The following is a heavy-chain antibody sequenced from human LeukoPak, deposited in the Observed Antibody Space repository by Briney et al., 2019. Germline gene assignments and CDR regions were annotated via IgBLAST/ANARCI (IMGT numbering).Heavy chain of an antibody. Sequence: NKYYADSVKGRFTISRDNSKNTLYLQMNSLRAEDTAVYYCAREDIVVVPAAKYYYYYGMDVWGQGTTVTVSS. J-gene: IGHJ6*02. CDR2: NK. V-gene: IGHV3-30*01. D-gene: IGHD2-2*01. CDR3: AREDIVVVPAAKYYYYYGMDV.